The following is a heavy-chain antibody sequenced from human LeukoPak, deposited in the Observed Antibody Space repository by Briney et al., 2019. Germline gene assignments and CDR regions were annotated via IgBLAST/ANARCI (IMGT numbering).Heavy chain of an antibody. D-gene: IGHD3-9*01. CDR2: INPSGGST. CDR3: ARDGSGGNYDILTGVLPPFDY. CDR1: GYTFTSYY. J-gene: IGHJ4*02. Sequence: ASVKVSCKASGYTFTSYYMHWVRQAPGQGLEWMGIINPSGGSTSYAQKFQGRVTMTRDMSTSTVYMELSSLRSEDTAVYYCARDGSGGNYDILTGVLPPFDYWGQGTLVTVSS. V-gene: IGHV1-46*01.